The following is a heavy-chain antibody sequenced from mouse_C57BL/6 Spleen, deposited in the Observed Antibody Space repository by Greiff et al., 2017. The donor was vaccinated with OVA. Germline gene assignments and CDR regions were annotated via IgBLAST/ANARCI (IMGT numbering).Heavy chain of an antibody. V-gene: IGHV1-15*01. Sequence: VKLMESGAELVRPGASVTLSCKASGYTFTDYEMHWVKQTPVHGLEWIGAIDPETGGTAYNQKFKGKAILTADKSSSTAYMELRSLTSEDSAVYYCTRTPRYYSNYGGFDYWGQGTTLTVSS. CDR2: IDPETGGT. CDR3: TRTPRYYSNYGGFDY. CDR1: GYTFTDYE. J-gene: IGHJ2*01. D-gene: IGHD2-5*01.